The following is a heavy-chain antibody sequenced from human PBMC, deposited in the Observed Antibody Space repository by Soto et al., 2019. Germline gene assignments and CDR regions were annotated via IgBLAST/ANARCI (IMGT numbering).Heavy chain of an antibody. CDR3: AKASNWGFKLGAFDI. D-gene: IGHD7-27*01. Sequence: GESLKISCAASGFTFSSYAMSWVRQAPGKGLEWVSAISGSGGSTYYADSVKGRFTISRDNSKNTLYLQMNSLRAEDTAVYYCAKASNWGFKLGAFDIWGQGTMVTVSS. V-gene: IGHV3-23*01. CDR1: GFTFSSYA. CDR2: ISGSGGST. J-gene: IGHJ3*02.